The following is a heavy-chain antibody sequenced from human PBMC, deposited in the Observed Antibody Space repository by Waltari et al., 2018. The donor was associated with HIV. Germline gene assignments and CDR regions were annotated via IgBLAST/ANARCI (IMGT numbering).Heavy chain of an antibody. CDR3: ARDIVVVTFRDYYYGMDV. CDR2: IYYSGST. D-gene: IGHD3-22*01. V-gene: IGHV4-39*07. Sequence: QLQLQESGPGLVKPSETLSLTCTVSGGSISSSSYYWGWIRQPPGKGLEWIGSIYYSGSTYYNPSLKSRVTISVDTSKNQFSLKLSSVTAADTAVYYCARDIVVVTFRDYYYGMDVWGQGTTVTVSS. CDR1: GGSISSSSYY. J-gene: IGHJ6*02.